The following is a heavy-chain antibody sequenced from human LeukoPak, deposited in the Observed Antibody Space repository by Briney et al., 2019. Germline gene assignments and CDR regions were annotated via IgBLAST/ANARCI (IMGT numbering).Heavy chain of an antibody. CDR2: IGGGGENT. Sequence: GGSLRLSCAASGFTFSSYAMSWVRQAPGKGLEWLSTIGGGGENTYYADSVRGRFTISRDNSKDTVYLQVKSLRAEDTAVYFCAKVLTGSQDYWGQGTLVTVSP. J-gene: IGHJ4*02. D-gene: IGHD7-27*01. V-gene: IGHV3-23*01. CDR3: AKVLTGSQDY. CDR1: GFTFSSYA.